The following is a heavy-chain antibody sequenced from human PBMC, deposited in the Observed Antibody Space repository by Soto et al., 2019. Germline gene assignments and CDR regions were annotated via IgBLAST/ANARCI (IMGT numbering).Heavy chain of an antibody. CDR3: ARGGDLHLGELCHF. D-gene: IGHD3-16*01. CDR2: TRNKANSYTT. Sequence: GSLRLSCAASGFTFSDHYMDWVRQAPGKGLEWVGRTRNKANSYTTEYAASVKGRFTMSRDDSKNSVYVKMSSLKAEDTAVYYCARGGDLHLGELCHFWGQGALVTVSS. J-gene: IGHJ4*02. V-gene: IGHV3-72*01. CDR1: GFTFSDHY.